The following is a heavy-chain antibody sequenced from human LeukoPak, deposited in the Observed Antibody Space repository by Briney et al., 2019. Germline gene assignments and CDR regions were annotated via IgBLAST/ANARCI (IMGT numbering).Heavy chain of an antibody. J-gene: IGHJ4*02. V-gene: IGHV3-23*01. CDR3: AKRGDRSVWSYYFAY. D-gene: IGHD6-19*01. CDR1: GFTFTNYA. Sequence: GGSLRLSCAASGFTFTNYAMSWVRQAPGKGLEWVSAISGSGTSTYYADSVKGRFTISRDNSENTLYLQMSSLTDEDTAVYFCAKRGDRSVWSYYFAYWGQGTLVTVSS. CDR2: ISGSGTST.